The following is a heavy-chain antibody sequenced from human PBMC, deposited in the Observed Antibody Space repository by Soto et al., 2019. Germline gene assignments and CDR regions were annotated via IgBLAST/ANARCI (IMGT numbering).Heavy chain of an antibody. V-gene: IGHV5-10-1*01. CDR2: IDPSDSYV. CDR1: GYSFTAYW. J-gene: IGHJ4*02. D-gene: IGHD2-2*01. Sequence: PGESLKISCQASGYSFTAYWISWVRQMPGKGLEWMATIDPSDSYVDYSPSFRGHVTFSVDRSITTVYLQWNSLKASDSAMYFCTRGASSSFYHFDFWGQGALVTVAS. CDR3: TRGASSSFYHFDF.